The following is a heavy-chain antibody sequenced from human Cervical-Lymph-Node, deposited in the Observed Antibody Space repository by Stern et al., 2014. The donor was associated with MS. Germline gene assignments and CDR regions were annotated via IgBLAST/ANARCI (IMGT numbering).Heavy chain of an antibody. CDR2: IYLNNEM. CDR3: PLDPQY. CDR1: GLSFNTRGGG. D-gene: IGHD4-11*01. J-gene: IGHJ4*02. V-gene: IGHV2-5*01. Sequence: EESSSTLVKPTQTLTLTCTFSGLSFNTRGGGVGWSRQSPGKAHEWLALIYLNNEMRYRPSLRSRLTITQGTSTHQVYLTMANMDPVNAATYCCPLDPQYWGQGALVTVSS.